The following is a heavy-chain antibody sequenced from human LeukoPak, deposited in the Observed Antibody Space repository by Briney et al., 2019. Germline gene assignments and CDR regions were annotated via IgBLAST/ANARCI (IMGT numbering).Heavy chain of an antibody. V-gene: IGHV3-33*01. CDR1: GFIFSSYG. CDR2: IGSDGRNK. CDR3: AGSGNVFRFDY. J-gene: IGHJ4*02. D-gene: IGHD1-26*01. Sequence: RSLGLSCAASGFIFSSYGMHWVRQAPGKGLEWVAVIGSDGRNKFYADSVKGRFTISRDNSKNTLYLQMNSLRADDTAVYYCAGSGNVFRFDYWGQGTLVTVSS.